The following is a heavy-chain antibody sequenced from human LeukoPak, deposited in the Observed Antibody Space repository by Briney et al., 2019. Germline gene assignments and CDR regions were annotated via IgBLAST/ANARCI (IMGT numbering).Heavy chain of an antibody. J-gene: IGHJ4*02. V-gene: IGHV1-18*04. CDR1: GYTFNGYY. Sequence: ASVKVSCKASGYTFNGYYKHWVRQAPGQGLEWMGWISAYNGNTNYAQKLQGRVTMTTDTSTSTAYMELRSLRSDDTAVYYCASSYDSSGYTSPFDYWGQGTLVTVSS. D-gene: IGHD3-22*01. CDR3: ASSYDSSGYTSPFDY. CDR2: ISAYNGNT.